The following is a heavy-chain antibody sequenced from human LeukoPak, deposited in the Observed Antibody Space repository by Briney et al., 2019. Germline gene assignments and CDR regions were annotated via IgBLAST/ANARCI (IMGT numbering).Heavy chain of an antibody. CDR2: ISYDGSNK. CDR3: ARRRNDYGLDY. J-gene: IGHJ4*02. D-gene: IGHD4-17*01. Sequence: PGRSLRLSCAASGFTFSNYAMHWVRQAPGKGLEWMSVISYDGSNKDYADSVKGRFTISRDNSKDTLYLQMNSLRPEDTAVYYCARRRNDYGLDYWGQGTLVTVSS. CDR1: GFTFSNYA. V-gene: IGHV3-30-3*01.